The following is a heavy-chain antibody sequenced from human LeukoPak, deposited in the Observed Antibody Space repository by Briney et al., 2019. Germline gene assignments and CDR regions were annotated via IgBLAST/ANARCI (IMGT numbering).Heavy chain of an antibody. CDR3: ARIGRRPSDAFDI. CDR2: IDPSGGST. D-gene: IGHD1-1*01. J-gene: IGHJ3*02. Sequence: ASVKVSCKASGYTFTNFYMHWVRQAPGQGPEWMGRIDPSGGSTYYAQKFQGRVTTTRDTSTSTVYMELSSLRSEDTAVYYCARIGRRPSDAFDIWGRGTVVTVSS. CDR1: GYTFTNFY. V-gene: IGHV1-46*01.